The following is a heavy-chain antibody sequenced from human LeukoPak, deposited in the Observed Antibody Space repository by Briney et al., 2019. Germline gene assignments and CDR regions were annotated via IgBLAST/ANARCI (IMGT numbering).Heavy chain of an antibody. J-gene: IGHJ3*02. D-gene: IGHD5-24*01. CDR2: IYTSGST. CDR3: AGTVEMAKRGAFDI. V-gene: IGHV4-4*07. Sequence: PSETLSLTCTVSGGSISSYYWSWIRQPAGKGLEWIGRIYTSGSTYYNLSLKSRVTISVDTSKNQFSLKLSSVTAADTAVYYCAGTVEMAKRGAFDIWGQGTMVTVSS. CDR1: GGSISSYY.